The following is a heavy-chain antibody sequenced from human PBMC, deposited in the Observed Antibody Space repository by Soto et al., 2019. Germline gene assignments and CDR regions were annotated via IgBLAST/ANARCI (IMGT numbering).Heavy chain of an antibody. D-gene: IGHD2-2*01. J-gene: IGHJ4*02. CDR1: GYTVSSYA. V-gene: IGHV3-23*01. CDR3: AKDLGYCSSTSCYFNY. CDR2: ISGSGGST. Sequence: PGGPLRLSCAASGYTVSSYAMSWVRQAPGKGLEWVSAISGSGGSTYYADSVKGRFTISRDNSKNTLYLQMNSLRAEDTAVYYCAKDLGYCSSTSCYFNYWGQGTLVTVSS.